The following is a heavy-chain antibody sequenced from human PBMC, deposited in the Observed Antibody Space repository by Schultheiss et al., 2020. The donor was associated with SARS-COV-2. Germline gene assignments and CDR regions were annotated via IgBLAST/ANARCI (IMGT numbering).Heavy chain of an antibody. V-gene: IGHV3-23*01. D-gene: IGHD2-2*02. J-gene: IGHJ6*02. Sequence: GGSLRLSCAASGFTFSSYAMSWVRQAPGKGLEWVSAISGSGGSTYYADSVKGRFTISRDNSKNTLYLQMNSLRAEDTAVYYCARDRVVVPAAIRYYYYGMDVWGQGTTVTVSS. CDR2: ISGSGGST. CDR1: GFTFSSYA. CDR3: ARDRVVVPAAIRYYYYGMDV.